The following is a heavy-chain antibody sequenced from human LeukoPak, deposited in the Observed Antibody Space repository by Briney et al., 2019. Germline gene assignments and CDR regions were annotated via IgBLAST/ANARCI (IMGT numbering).Heavy chain of an antibody. J-gene: IGHJ5*02. CDR2: FDPEDGET. CDR1: GYTLTELS. Sequence: ASVKVSCKVSGYTLTELSMHWVRQAPGKGLEWMGGFDPEDGETIYAQKFQGRVTMTEDTSTDTAYMELSSLRSEDTAVYYCATGTGAIPDSSGYGWFDPWGQGTLVTVSS. D-gene: IGHD3-22*01. V-gene: IGHV1-24*01. CDR3: ATGTGAIPDSSGYGWFDP.